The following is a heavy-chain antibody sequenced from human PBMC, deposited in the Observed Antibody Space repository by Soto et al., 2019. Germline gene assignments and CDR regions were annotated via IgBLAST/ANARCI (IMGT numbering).Heavy chain of an antibody. CDR1: GFTFSSYA. V-gene: IGHV3-23*01. CDR2: ISGSGGST. D-gene: IGHD2-15*01. Sequence: VQLLESGGGLVQPGGSLRLSCAASGFTFSSYAMSWVRQAPGKGLEWVSAISGSGGSTYYADSVKGRFTISRDNSKNTLYLQMNSLRAEDTAVYYCVYCSGGSCLMDQFDYWGQGTLVTDSS. J-gene: IGHJ4*02. CDR3: VYCSGGSCLMDQFDY.